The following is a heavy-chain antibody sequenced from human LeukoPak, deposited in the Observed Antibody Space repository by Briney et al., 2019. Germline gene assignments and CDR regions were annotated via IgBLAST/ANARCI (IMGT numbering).Heavy chain of an antibody. CDR2: ISSSSSTI. V-gene: IGHV3-48*04. CDR3: ARDYRVYCSGGSCYWQVDYYYGMDV. J-gene: IGHJ6*02. CDR1: GFTFSSYS. Sequence: GGSLRLSCAASGFTFSSYSMNWVRQAPGKGLEWVSYISSSSSTIYYADSVKGRFTISRDNAKNSLYLQMNSLRAEDTAVYYCARDYRVYCSGGSCYWQVDYYYGMDVWGQGTTVTVSS. D-gene: IGHD2-15*01.